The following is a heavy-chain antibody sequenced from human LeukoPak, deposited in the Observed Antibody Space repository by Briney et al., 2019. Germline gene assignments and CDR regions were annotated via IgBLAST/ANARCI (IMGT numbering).Heavy chain of an antibody. CDR2: ISGSGGST. Sequence: GGSLRLSCAASAFTFSSYAMSWVRQAPGKGLEWVSAISGSGGSTYYADSVKGRFTISRDNSKNTLYLQMNSLRAEDTAVYYCAKGRRNCSSTSCYLDYWGQGTLVTVSS. D-gene: IGHD2-2*01. V-gene: IGHV3-23*01. CDR3: AKGRRNCSSTSCYLDY. J-gene: IGHJ4*02. CDR1: AFTFSSYA.